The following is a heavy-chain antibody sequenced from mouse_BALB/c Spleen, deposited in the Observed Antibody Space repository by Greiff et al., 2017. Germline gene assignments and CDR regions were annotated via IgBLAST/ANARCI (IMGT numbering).Heavy chain of an antibody. CDR1: GFTFTSYW. CDR3: ARWSCGDY. J-gene: IGHJ2*01. V-gene: IGHV1-7*01. Sequence: QVQLQQSGAELAKPGASVKMSCKASGFTFTSYWMHWVKQRPGQGLEWIGYINPSTGYTESNQKFKDKATLTADKSSSTAYMQLIRLTYEDTAVYYSARWSCGDYWGQGTTLTVSS. CDR2: INPSTGYT. D-gene: IGHD3-3*01.